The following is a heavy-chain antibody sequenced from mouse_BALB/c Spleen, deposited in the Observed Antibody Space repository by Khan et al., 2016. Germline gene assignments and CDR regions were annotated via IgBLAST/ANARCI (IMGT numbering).Heavy chain of an antibody. J-gene: IGHJ1*01. CDR2: IDPANGNT. Sequence: VQLKQSGAELVKPGASVKLSCTASGFNIKDTYMHWVKQRPEQGLEWIGRIDPANGNTKYDPKFQGKATITADTSSNTAYLQLSSLTSEDTAVDYCANWDWYFDGWGAGTTVTVSS. CDR3: ANWDWYFDG. CDR1: GFNIKDTY. D-gene: IGHD4-1*01. V-gene: IGHV14-3*02.